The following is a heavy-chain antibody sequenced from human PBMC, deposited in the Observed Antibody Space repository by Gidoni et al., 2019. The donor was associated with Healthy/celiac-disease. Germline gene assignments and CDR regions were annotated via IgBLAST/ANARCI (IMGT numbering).Heavy chain of an antibody. CDR3: ARGGVVLMVYAITWGNWFDP. CDR2: INHSGST. CDR1: GGSFSGYY. D-gene: IGHD2-8*01. Sequence: QVQLQQWGAGLLKPSETLSLTCAVSGGSFSGYYWSWIRHPPGKGLEWSVEINHSGSTHYNPSLKSRVTISVDTSKNQFSLKLSSVTAADTAVYYCARGGVVLMVYAITWGNWFDPWGQGTLVTVSS. V-gene: IGHV4-34*01. J-gene: IGHJ5*02.